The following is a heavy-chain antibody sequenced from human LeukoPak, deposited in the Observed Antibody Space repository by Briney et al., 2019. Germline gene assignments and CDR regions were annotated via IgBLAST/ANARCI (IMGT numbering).Heavy chain of an antibody. J-gene: IGHJ3*02. CDR3: ARPVGAQPRRGDAFDI. D-gene: IGHD1-26*01. CDR1: GGSISSYY. CDR2: IYYSGST. Sequence: SETLSLTCTVSGGSISSYYWSWIRQPPGKGLEWIGYIYYSGSTNYNPSLKSRVTISVDTSKNQFSLKLSSVTAADTAMYYCARPVGAQPRRGDAFDIWGQGTMVTVSS. V-gene: IGHV4-59*08.